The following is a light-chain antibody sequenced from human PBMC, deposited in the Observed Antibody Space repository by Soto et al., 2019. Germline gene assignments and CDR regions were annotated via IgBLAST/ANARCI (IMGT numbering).Light chain of an antibody. CDR3: LSYAGRNNLRV. CDR1: SSDIGGYTY. V-gene: IGLV2-8*01. CDR2: EVI. Sequence: QSALTQPPSASGSPGQSVTISCTGTSSDIGGYTYVSWYQQHPGKAPKLMIYEVIKRPSGVPDRFYGSKSGNTASLTVSGLQAEDEADSYCLSYAGRNNLRVFGVGTTLTVL. J-gene: IGLJ3*02.